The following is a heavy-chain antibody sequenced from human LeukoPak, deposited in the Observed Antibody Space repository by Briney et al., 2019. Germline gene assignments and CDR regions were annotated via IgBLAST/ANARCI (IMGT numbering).Heavy chain of an antibody. CDR3: ARAHRLRITIFGVVRAYYYYYMDV. CDR2: MNPNSGNT. J-gene: IGHJ6*03. CDR1: GYTFTSSD. D-gene: IGHD3-3*01. V-gene: IGHV1-8*01. Sequence: ASVKVSCKASGYTFTSSDINWVRQATGQGLEWMGWMNPNSGNTGYAQKFQGRVTMTRNTSISTAYMELSSLRSEDTAVYYCARAHRLRITIFGVVRAYYYYYMDVWGKGTTVTVSS.